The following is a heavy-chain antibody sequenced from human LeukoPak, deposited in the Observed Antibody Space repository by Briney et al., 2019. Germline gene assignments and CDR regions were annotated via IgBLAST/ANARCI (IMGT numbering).Heavy chain of an antibody. CDR3: ARDFRHCSGGSCYSGFDY. Sequence: PSETLSLTCTVSGGSISSYYWSWIRQPPGKGLEWIGYIYYSGSTYYNPSLKSRVTISVDTSKNQFSMKLSSVTAADTAVYYCARDFRHCSGGSCYSGFDYWGQGTLVTVSS. CDR2: IYYSGST. D-gene: IGHD2-15*01. CDR1: GGSISSYY. V-gene: IGHV4-59*01. J-gene: IGHJ4*02.